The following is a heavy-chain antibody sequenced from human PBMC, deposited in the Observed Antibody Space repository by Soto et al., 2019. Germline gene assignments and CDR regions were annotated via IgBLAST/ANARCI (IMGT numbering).Heavy chain of an antibody. Sequence: QVQLQESGPGLVKPSQTLSLTCTVSGGSISSGDYYWSWIRQPPGKGLEWIGYIYYSGSTYYNPSLKSRVTISVDTSKNQFSLKLSSVTAADTAVYYCARAEYNWNDRPAYFDYWGQGTLVTVSS. V-gene: IGHV4-30-4*01. CDR1: GGSISSGDYY. CDR3: ARAEYNWNDRPAYFDY. CDR2: IYYSGST. D-gene: IGHD1-20*01. J-gene: IGHJ4*02.